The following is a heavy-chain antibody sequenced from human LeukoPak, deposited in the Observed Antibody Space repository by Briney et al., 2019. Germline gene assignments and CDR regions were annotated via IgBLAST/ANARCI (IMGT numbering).Heavy chain of an antibody. D-gene: IGHD1-20*01. CDR3: ARDFGITGTVVWFDP. CDR1: GGTFSSYA. V-gene: IGHV1-69*04. CDR2: IIPILGIA. J-gene: IGHJ5*02. Sequence: ASVKVSCKASGGTFSSYAISWVRQAPGQGLEWMARIIPILGIANYAQKFQGRVTITADKSTSTAYMELSSLRSEDTAVYYCARDFGITGTVVWFDPWGQGTLVTVSS.